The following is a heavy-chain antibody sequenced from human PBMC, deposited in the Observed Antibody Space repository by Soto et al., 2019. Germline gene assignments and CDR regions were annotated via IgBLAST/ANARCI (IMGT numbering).Heavy chain of an antibody. V-gene: IGHV4-4*02. Sequence: QVQLQESGPGLVKPSGTLSLTCAVSGVSISSHDWWTWVRQPPGKGLEWIGESHQSGNTNYNSSLESRVTISVDKSKNQFALNLSSVTVADTAVYYCATRDTSRFYWGQGNLVNVSS. CDR3: ATRDTSRFY. CDR1: GVSISSHDW. J-gene: IGHJ4*02. D-gene: IGHD6-13*01. CDR2: SHQSGNT.